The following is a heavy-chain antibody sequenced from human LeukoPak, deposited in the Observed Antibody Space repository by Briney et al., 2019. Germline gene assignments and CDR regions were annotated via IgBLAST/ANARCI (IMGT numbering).Heavy chain of an antibody. CDR3: ARGTDSGYDSTGSFDY. CDR1: GFTFNAYS. J-gene: IGHJ4*02. D-gene: IGHD5-12*01. V-gene: IGHV3-21*01. CDR2: ITSSGSYI. Sequence: PGGSLRLSCAASGFTFNAYSMNWVRQAPGQGLEWVSSITSSGSYIYYRDSLQGRFTISRDNAKNSLYLQMNSLRDDDTAVYYCARGTDSGYDSTGSFDYWGQGALVTVSS.